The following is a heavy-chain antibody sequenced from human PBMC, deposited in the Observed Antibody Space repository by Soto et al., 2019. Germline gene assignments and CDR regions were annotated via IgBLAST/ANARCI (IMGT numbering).Heavy chain of an antibody. CDR2: IYYSGRT. V-gene: IGHV4-31*03. J-gene: IGHJ4*02. CDR3: ARKGYYFDY. CDR1: GGSLSSGGYY. Sequence: QVQLQESGPGLVKPSQTLSLTCTVSGGSLSSGGYYWSWIRQHPGKGLEWIGDIYYSGRTYYNPSHESRVTLSLDASKKHFSLKLSLVTAADTAVYYCARKGYYFDYWGQGTLVTVSS.